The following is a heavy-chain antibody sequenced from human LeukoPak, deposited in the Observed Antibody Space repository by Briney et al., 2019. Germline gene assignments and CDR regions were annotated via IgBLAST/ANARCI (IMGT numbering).Heavy chain of an antibody. CDR3: ARGPGYSSGWYRGYFDY. CDR2: INHSGST. V-gene: IGHV4-34*01. Sequence: SETLSLTCAVYGGSFSGYYWSWIRQPPGKGLEWIGEINHSGSTNYNPSLKSRVTISVDTSKNQFSLKLSSVTAADTAVYYCARGPGYSSGWYRGYFDYWGQGTLVTVSS. D-gene: IGHD6-19*01. CDR1: GGSFSGYY. J-gene: IGHJ4*02.